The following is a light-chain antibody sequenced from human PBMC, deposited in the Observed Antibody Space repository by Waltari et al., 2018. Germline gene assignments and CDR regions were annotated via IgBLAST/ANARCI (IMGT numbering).Light chain of an antibody. CDR1: GSNIGAGYD. J-gene: IGLJ3*02. Sequence: QSVLTQPPSVSGGPGQRVTISCTGSGSNIGAGYDVHWYQQLPRAAPKLLIYGSSSRPLGVPDRFFGSTSGTSASLAIIGLQAEDEADYYCQSYDTSLSVVFGGGTKLTVL. CDR2: GSS. CDR3: QSYDTSLSVV. V-gene: IGLV1-40*01.